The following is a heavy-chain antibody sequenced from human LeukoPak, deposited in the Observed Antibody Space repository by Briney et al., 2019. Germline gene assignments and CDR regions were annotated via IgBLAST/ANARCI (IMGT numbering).Heavy chain of an antibody. CDR2: ISWNSGRT. V-gene: IGHV3-9*01. D-gene: IGHD3-22*01. CDR3: AKGHYYDSSGYIDY. Sequence: GGSLRLPCAASGFTFDDYAMHWVRQAPGKGLEWVSGISWNSGRTGYADSVKGRFTISRDNAKNSLYVQMNSLRAEDTALYYCAKGHYYDSSGYIDYWGQGTLVTVSS. CDR1: GFTFDDYA. J-gene: IGHJ4*02.